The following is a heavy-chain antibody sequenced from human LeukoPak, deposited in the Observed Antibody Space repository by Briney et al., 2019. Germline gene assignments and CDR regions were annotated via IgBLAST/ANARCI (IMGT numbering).Heavy chain of an antibody. Sequence: GGSLRLSCSASGFTFSSYAMHWVRQAPGKGLEYVSAISSNGGSTYYADSVKGRFTISRDNSKNTLYLQMSSLRAEDTAVYYCASSRWQAFDSWGQGILVTVSS. J-gene: IGHJ4*02. CDR2: ISSNGGST. D-gene: IGHD6-13*01. CDR1: GFTFSSYA. CDR3: ASSRWQAFDS. V-gene: IGHV3-64D*09.